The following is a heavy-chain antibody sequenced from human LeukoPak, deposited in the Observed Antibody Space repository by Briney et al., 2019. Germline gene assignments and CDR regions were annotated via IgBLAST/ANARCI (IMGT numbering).Heavy chain of an antibody. D-gene: IGHD3-9*01. CDR2: ISGYNGNT. CDR1: GYTFTSYG. CDR3: TREATGYSWFDP. V-gene: IGHV1-18*01. Sequence: GASVKVSCKASGYTFTSYGISWVRQAPGQELEWMGWISGYNGNTNYAQKFQGRVTMTTDTSTNTAYMELRSLRSDDTAVYYCTREATGYSWFDPWGQGTLVTVSS. J-gene: IGHJ5*02.